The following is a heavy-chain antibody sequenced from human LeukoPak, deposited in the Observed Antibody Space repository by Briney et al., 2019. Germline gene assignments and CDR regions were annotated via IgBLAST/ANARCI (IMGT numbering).Heavy chain of an antibody. CDR1: GGSLSSSSYY. V-gene: IGHV4-39*01. J-gene: IGHJ4*02. CDR2: IYYSGST. Sequence: PSETLSLTCTVSGGSLSSSSYYWGWVRQPPGKGLEWIGNIYYSGSTYSNPSLKSRLTISLDTSQRQFSLRLSSVTAADTALYYCTRGSYDALTGYSTLGEYWGQGTLVTVSS. CDR3: TRGSYDALTGYSTLGEY. D-gene: IGHD3-9*01.